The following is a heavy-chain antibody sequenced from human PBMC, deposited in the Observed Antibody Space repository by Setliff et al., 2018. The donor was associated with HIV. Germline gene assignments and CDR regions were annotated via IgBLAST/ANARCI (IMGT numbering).Heavy chain of an antibody. J-gene: IGHJ4*02. CDR1: GYTFNNYG. D-gene: IGHD5-12*01. CDR2: INTHSGYT. CDR3: ARGKTWLRFLDY. V-gene: IGHV1-18*01. Sequence: GASVKVSCKASGYTFNNYGISWVRQAPGQGLEWMGWINTHSGYTNYAQNVQGRVTVTMDTSTSTAYMELRRLKSDDTAVYYCARGKTWLRFLDYWGQGTLVIVSS.